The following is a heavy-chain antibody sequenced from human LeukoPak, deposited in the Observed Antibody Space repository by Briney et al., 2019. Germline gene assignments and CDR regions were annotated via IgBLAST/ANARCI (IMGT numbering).Heavy chain of an antibody. Sequence: GASVKVSCKASGYRFTNFRITWVRQAPGQGLEWMGWTTPYDGNPEYGKKFQGRVTMTTDTSTDTAYLEVSSLRPDDTAVYYCAKVDPPIIAGARGDAFEIWGQGTLVTVSS. CDR3: AKVDPPIIAGARGDAFEI. CDR1: GYRFTNFR. V-gene: IGHV1-18*01. CDR2: TTPYDGNP. J-gene: IGHJ3*02. D-gene: IGHD1-26*01.